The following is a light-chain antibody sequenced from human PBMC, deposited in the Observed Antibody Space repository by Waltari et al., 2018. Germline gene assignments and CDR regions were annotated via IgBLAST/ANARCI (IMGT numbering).Light chain of an antibody. CDR1: ALPKQY. V-gene: IGLV3-25*03. Sequence: SYELTQPPSVSVSPGQTARITCSGDALPKQYAYWYQQKPGQAPGLVIYKDSERPSGIPERFSGSSSGTTVTLTISGVQAGDEADYYCQSADSSGTYVVFGGGTKLTVL. CDR2: KDS. J-gene: IGLJ2*01. CDR3: QSADSSGTYVV.